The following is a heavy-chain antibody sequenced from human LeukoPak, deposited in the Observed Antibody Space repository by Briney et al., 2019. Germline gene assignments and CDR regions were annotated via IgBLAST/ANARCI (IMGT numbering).Heavy chain of an antibody. CDR1: GFTFSSYG. CDR3: AKYYYDSSGYYYPGAFDI. V-gene: IGHV3-23*01. CDR2: ISSSSGGST. J-gene: IGHJ3*02. Sequence: GGSLRLSCAASGFTFSSYGMTWVRQAPGKGLEGLEWVSTISSSSGGSTYYADSVKDRFTITRDNSKNTLYLQMNNLRAEDTAVYYCAKYYYDSSGYYYPGAFDIWGQGTMVTVSS. D-gene: IGHD3-22*01.